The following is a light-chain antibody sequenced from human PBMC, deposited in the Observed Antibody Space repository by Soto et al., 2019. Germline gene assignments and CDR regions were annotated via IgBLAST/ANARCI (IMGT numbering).Light chain of an antibody. Sequence: EIVMTQSPATLSVSPGERATLSCRASQSVSSNLAWYQQKPGQAPRLLIHGASTRATGIPARFSGSGSGTEFTLTISSLQSEDFAVYYGQQYNNWPPLTFGGGTKVEIK. CDR2: GAS. CDR3: QQYNNWPPLT. CDR1: QSVSSN. V-gene: IGKV3-15*01. J-gene: IGKJ4*01.